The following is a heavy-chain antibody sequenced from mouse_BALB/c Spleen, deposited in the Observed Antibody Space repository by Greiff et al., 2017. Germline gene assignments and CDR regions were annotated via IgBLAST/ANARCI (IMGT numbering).Heavy chain of an antibody. V-gene: IGHV1-54*01. CDR2: INPGSGGT. D-gene: IGHD4-1*01. J-gene: IGHJ4*01. Sequence: VQLQQSGAELVRPGTSVKVSCKASGYAFTNYLIEWVKQRPGQGLEWIGVINPGSGGTNYNEKFKGKATLTADKSSSTAYMQLSSLTSDDSAVYFCARDGTGAMDYWGQGTSVTVSS. CDR3: ARDGTGAMDY. CDR1: GYAFTNYL.